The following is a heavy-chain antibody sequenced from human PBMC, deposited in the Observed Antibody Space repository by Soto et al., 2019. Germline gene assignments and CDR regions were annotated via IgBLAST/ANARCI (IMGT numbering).Heavy chain of an antibody. J-gene: IGHJ4*02. Sequence: QVQLQESGPGLVKPSQTLSLTCTVSGDSFSSGDYKWSWIRQPPGKGLEWIGYIYYSGYTYNNPSLTSRLTMSVDTSKNHFSLKLRSVTAADSAVYYCASSGDYVAFDYWGQGTLVTVSS. CDR3: ASSGDYVAFDY. CDR1: GDSFSSGDYK. CDR2: IYYSGYT. D-gene: IGHD4-17*01. V-gene: IGHV4-30-4*01.